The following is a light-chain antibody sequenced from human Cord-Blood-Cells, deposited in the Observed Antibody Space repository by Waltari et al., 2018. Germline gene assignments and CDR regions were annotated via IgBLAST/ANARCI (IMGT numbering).Light chain of an antibody. CDR2: GAS. J-gene: IGKJ2*01. CDR3: QQYNNWPPYT. V-gene: IGKV3-15*01. CDR1: QSVSSN. Sequence: DIVMTQPPAPLSVSPGERATLSCRASQSVSSNLAWYQQEPGQAPRLLIYGASTRATGIPARFSGSWSGTEFTLTISSLQSEDFAVYYCQQYNNWPPYTFGQGTKLEIK.